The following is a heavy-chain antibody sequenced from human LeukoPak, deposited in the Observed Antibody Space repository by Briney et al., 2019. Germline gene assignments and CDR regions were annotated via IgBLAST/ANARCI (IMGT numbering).Heavy chain of an antibody. CDR2: ISAYNGNT. V-gene: IGHV1-18*04. Sequence: GASVKVSSKASGYTLTSYCISGVRRAPGKGVLWMGWISAYNGNTNYAQKLQCRLTMTTDTSTSTAYVELRSLRSDDTAVYYCARPSRSYTIHWAFDIWGEGPMVTVS. CDR1: GYTLTSYC. CDR3: ARPSRSYTIHWAFDI. D-gene: IGHD3-3*01. J-gene: IGHJ3*02.